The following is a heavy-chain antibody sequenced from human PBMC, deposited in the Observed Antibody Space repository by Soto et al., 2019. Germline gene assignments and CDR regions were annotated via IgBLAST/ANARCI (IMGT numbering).Heavy chain of an antibody. CDR2: IYYSGTT. CDR1: GGYISRGDYY. Sequence: PSETLSLTCTVSGGYISRGDYYWGWIRQSPGKGLEWIGSIYYSGTTYNNPSLQSRVAISVDTSKSQFSLKLSSVTAADTAVYYCSRRPFYFDLNWYFDLWGRGTLVTVSS. V-gene: IGHV4-39*01. J-gene: IGHJ2*01. D-gene: IGHD3-9*01. CDR3: SRRPFYFDLNWYFDL.